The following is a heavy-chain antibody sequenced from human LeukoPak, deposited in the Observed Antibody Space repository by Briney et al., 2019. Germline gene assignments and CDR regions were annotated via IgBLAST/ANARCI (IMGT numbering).Heavy chain of an antibody. CDR3: ARVYSSSPVD. V-gene: IGHV4-39*07. Sequence: SETLSLTCSVSGDSISNSTYYWGWIRQPPGKGLEWIGTVYHTGTTYYSPSLNSRVTISVDTSKNQFSLKLSSVTAADTAVYYCARVYSSSPVDWGQGTLVTVSS. D-gene: IGHD6-6*01. J-gene: IGHJ4*02. CDR2: VYHTGTT. CDR1: GDSISNSTYY.